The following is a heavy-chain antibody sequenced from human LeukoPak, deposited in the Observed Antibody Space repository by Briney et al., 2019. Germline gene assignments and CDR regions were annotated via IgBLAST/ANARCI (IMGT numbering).Heavy chain of an antibody. Sequence: PGRSLRLSCAASGFTFDVYAMHWVRQAPGKGLEWVSGISWNSGSIGYADSVKGRFTISRDNAKNSLYLQMNSLRAEDTALYYCAKDMGMVRGYYYYGMDVWGQGTTVTVSS. CDR3: AKDMGMVRGYYYYGMDV. CDR2: ISWNSGSI. V-gene: IGHV3-9*01. CDR1: GFTFDVYA. D-gene: IGHD3-10*01. J-gene: IGHJ6*02.